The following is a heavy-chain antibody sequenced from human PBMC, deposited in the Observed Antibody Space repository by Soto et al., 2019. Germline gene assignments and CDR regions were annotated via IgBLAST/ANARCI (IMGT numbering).Heavy chain of an antibody. Sequence: QVQLVQSGAEVKRPGASVKVSCKASGYTFSNYFINWVRQAPGQGLEWVGVINPKGGATTYAQKFQGRVNMTSDTSTNTIYMTLRSLTSEDTAFYYCARDEGFCSGGSCTGWFDPWGQGTLVNVSS. D-gene: IGHD2-15*01. CDR1: GYTFSNYF. CDR2: INPKGGAT. J-gene: IGHJ5*02. V-gene: IGHV1-46*01. CDR3: ARDEGFCSGGSCTGWFDP.